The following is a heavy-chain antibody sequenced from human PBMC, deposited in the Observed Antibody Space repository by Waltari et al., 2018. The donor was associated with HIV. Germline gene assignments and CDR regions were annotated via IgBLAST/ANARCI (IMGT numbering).Heavy chain of an antibody. J-gene: IGHJ6*02. CDR1: GGSISSSNW. Sequence: QVQLQESGPGLVKPSGTLSLTCAVSGGSISSSNWWSWVHQPPGKGLEWIGEIYHSGSTNYNPSLKSRVTISVDKSKNQFSLKLSSVTAADTAVYYCARGGYCSGGSCYSPYYYGMDVWGQGTTVTVSS. CDR3: ARGGYCSGGSCYSPYYYGMDV. V-gene: IGHV4-4*02. CDR2: IYHSGST. D-gene: IGHD2-15*01.